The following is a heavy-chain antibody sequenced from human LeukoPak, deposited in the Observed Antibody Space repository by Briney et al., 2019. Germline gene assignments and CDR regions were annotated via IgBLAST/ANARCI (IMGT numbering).Heavy chain of an antibody. Sequence: SETLSFTRAVYGGSFSGYYWSWIRQPPGKGLEWIGEINHSGSTNYNPSLKSRVTISVDTSKNQFSLKLSSVTAADTAVYYCARGPPDYDGSGSPGDYWGQGTLVTVSS. CDR3: ARGPPDYDGSGSPGDY. D-gene: IGHD3-10*01. CDR1: GGSFSGYY. J-gene: IGHJ4*02. CDR2: INHSGST. V-gene: IGHV4-34*01.